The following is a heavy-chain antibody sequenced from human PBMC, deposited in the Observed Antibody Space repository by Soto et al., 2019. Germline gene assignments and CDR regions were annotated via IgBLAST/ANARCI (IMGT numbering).Heavy chain of an antibody. J-gene: IGHJ3*01. CDR2: ISYDGDNK. V-gene: IGHV3-30-3*01. CDR3: ARDGGSY. Sequence: QVQLVESGGGVVQPGRSLRLSCAASGFTFSTYAMHWVRQAPGKGLEWVAVISYDGDNKYYADFAKGRFTISRDNSKNTLFLHMNSLRAEETAVYHCARDGGSYWGQGTMVTVSS. CDR1: GFTFSTYA. D-gene: IGHD1-26*01.